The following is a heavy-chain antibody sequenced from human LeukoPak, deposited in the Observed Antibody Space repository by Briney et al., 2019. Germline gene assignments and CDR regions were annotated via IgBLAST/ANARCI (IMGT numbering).Heavy chain of an antibody. D-gene: IGHD3-22*01. CDR2: IIPILGTA. CDR3: AGERYYYDSSGHRAFDY. Sequence: ASVKVSCKASGGTFSSYAISWVRQAPGQGLEWMGGIIPILGTANYAQKFQGRVTITTDESTSTAYMELSSLRSEDTAAYCCAGERYYYDSSGHRAFDYWGQGTLVTVSS. J-gene: IGHJ4*02. V-gene: IGHV1-69*05. CDR1: GGTFSSYA.